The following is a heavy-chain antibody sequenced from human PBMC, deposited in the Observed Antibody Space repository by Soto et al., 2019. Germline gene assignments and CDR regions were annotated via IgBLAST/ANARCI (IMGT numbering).Heavy chain of an antibody. Sequence: PSETLSLTCTVSGGSISSGDYYWSWIRQPPGKGLEWIGYIYYSGSTYYNPSLKSRVTISVDTSKNQFSLKLSSVTAADTAVYYCASSIAAAGIAFDYWGQGTLVTVSS. CDR3: ASSIAAAGIAFDY. CDR1: GGSISSGDYY. V-gene: IGHV4-30-4*01. J-gene: IGHJ4*02. D-gene: IGHD6-13*01. CDR2: IYYSGST.